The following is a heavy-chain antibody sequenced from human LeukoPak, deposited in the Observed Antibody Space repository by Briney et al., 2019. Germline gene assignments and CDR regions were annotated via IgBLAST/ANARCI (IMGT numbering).Heavy chain of an antibody. CDR2: INWNGDST. J-gene: IGHJ4*02. CDR1: GFTFDNYG. Sequence: GGSLRLSCAASGFTFDNYGMSWVRQAPGKGLEWVSGINWNGDSTGYADSVKGRFTISRDNAKNSLYLQVNSLTAEDTAVYYCARAGVDTSGYYYQGFDYWGQGTLVTVSS. V-gene: IGHV3-20*04. CDR3: ARAGVDTSGYYYQGFDY. D-gene: IGHD3-3*01.